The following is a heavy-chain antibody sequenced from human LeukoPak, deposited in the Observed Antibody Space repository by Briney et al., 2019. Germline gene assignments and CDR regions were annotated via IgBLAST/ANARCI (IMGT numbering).Heavy chain of an antibody. V-gene: IGHV1-2*02. CDR3: ARSDYGNYVGYWYLDL. Sequence: ASVKVSCKASGYTFTDYYMHWIRQAPGQGLEWMGWINPNIGGTNYAQKFQGRVTMTRDTSISTAYMELSRLRSDDTAVYYCARSDYGNYVGYWYLDLWGRGTLVTVSS. CDR2: INPNIGGT. CDR1: GYTFTDYY. J-gene: IGHJ2*01. D-gene: IGHD4-11*01.